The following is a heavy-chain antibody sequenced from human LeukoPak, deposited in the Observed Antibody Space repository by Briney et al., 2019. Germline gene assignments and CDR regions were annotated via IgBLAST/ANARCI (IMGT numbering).Heavy chain of an antibody. D-gene: IGHD1-26*01. CDR1: GGTLTNYV. CDR3: AISPPLVTIHFYYFMDV. V-gene: IGHV1-69*05. CDR2: FIPTFGAT. Sequence: ASVTVSCKASGGTLTNYVLNWVRQAPGQGPEWLGGFIPTFGATNYAQRFQDRVTITTDKFTNTGYLELSSLRSEDTAVYYCAISPPLVTIHFYYFMDVWGTGTTVTISS. J-gene: IGHJ6*03.